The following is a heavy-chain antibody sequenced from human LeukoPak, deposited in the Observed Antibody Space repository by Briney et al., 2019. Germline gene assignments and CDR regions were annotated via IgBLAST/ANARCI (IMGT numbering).Heavy chain of an antibody. CDR1: GFTFSSYW. J-gene: IGHJ4*02. D-gene: IGHD2-2*01. CDR3: ARHYTSSSCSDY. V-gene: IGHV3-74*01. CDR2: INNDGSST. Sequence: GGSLRLSCVVSGFTFSSYWMHWVRQAPGKGLVWVSRINNDGSSTSYADSAKGRFTISRDNAKNTLYLQMNSLRAEDSSVYFCARHYTSSSCSDYWGQGTLVTVSS.